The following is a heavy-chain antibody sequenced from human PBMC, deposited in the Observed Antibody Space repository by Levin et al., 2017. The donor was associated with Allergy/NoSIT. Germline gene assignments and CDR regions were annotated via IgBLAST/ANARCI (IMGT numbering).Heavy chain of an antibody. D-gene: IGHD6-13*01. Sequence: GESLKISCVASGFTFSAYAMNWVRQAPGKGLEWISGIVGDGYNREYADSVKGRFTISRDNSKNTLYLQMDGLRADDTAMYFCTRRAALDFWGQGTPVTVSS. CDR2: IVGDGYNR. J-gene: IGHJ4*02. CDR1: GFTFSAYA. CDR3: TRRAALDF. V-gene: IGHV3-23*01.